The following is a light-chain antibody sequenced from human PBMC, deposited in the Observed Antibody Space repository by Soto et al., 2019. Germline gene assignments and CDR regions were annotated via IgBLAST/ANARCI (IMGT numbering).Light chain of an antibody. CDR3: SSLRSSSTYVV. J-gene: IGLJ2*01. Sequence: QSVLTQPASVSGSPGQSITISCTGTSSDVGGYNYVSWYQQHPGKAPKLMIYDVSYRPSGGSNRFSGSKSGNTAYLTISGLQAEDEADYYCSSLRSSSTYVVFGGGTQLTVL. CDR2: DVS. CDR1: SSDVGGYNY. V-gene: IGLV2-14*01.